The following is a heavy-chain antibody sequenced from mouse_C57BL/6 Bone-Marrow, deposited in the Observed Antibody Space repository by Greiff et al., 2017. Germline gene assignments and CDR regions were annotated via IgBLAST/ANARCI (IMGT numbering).Heavy chain of an antibody. CDR1: GFTFSSYA. CDR2: ISDGGSYT. D-gene: IGHD1-1*01. V-gene: IGHV5-4*01. CDR3: ARDRTIYYYGSSSWYFDV. J-gene: IGHJ1*03. Sequence: EVQRVESGGGLVKPGGSLKLSCAASGFTFSSYAMSWVRQTPEKRLEWVATISDGGSYTYYPDNVKGRFTISRDNAKNNLYLQMSHLKSEDTAMYYCARDRTIYYYGSSSWYFDVWGTGTTVTVSS.